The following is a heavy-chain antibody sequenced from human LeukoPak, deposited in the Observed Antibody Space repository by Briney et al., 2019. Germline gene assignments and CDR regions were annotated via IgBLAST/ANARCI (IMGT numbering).Heavy chain of an antibody. Sequence: GGSLRLSCAGSGFTFSAYAMNWVRQAPGTGLEWVSGIGGIGDNTYYADSVKGRFTISRDNSKNTLYLQMNSLRAEDTAVYFCARGGGLDVWGQGATVTVSS. V-gene: IGHV3-23*01. CDR2: IGGIGDNT. CDR1: GFTFSAYA. J-gene: IGHJ6*02. D-gene: IGHD3-16*01. CDR3: ARGGGLDV.